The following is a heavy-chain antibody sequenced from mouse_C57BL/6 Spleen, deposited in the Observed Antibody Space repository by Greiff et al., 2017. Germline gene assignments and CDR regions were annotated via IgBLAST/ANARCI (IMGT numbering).Heavy chain of an antibody. CDR1: GYTFTEYT. CDR3: ARHEDNGYLYYAMDY. D-gene: IGHD2-2*01. V-gene: IGHV1-62-2*01. Sequence: VKLMESGAELVKPGASVKLSCKASGYTFTEYTIHWVKQRSGQGLEWIGWFYPGSGSIKYNEKFKDKATLTADKSSRTVYMELSRLTSEDSAVYFCARHEDNGYLYYAMDYWGQGTSVTVSS. J-gene: IGHJ4*01. CDR2: FYPGSGSI.